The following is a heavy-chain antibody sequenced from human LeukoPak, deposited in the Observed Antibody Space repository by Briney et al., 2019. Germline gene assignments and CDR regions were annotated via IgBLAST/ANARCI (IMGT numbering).Heavy chain of an antibody. Sequence: ASVKVSCKASGYTFTSYDINWVRQATGQGLEWMGWMNPNSGNTGYAQKSQGRVTITRNTSISTAYMELSSLRSEDTAVYYCARGRTYVYYDFWSGYQNYYYMDVWGKGTTVTVSS. V-gene: IGHV1-8*03. CDR2: MNPNSGNT. CDR3: ARGRTYVYYDFWSGYQNYYYMDV. D-gene: IGHD3-3*01. J-gene: IGHJ6*03. CDR1: GYTFTSYD.